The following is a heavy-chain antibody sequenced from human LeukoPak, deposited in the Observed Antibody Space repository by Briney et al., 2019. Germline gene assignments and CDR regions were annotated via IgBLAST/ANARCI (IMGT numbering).Heavy chain of an antibody. CDR3: ARGWEDSSGYYWFDP. J-gene: IGHJ5*02. CDR2: IYYSGGT. Sequence: SETLSLTCTVSGGSVSSDNYYWSWSRQPPGKGLEWIGYIYYSGGTNYNPSLKSRVTISVDTSKNQFSLKLSSVTAADTAVYYCARGWEDSSGYYWFDPWGQGTLVTVSS. D-gene: IGHD3-22*01. V-gene: IGHV4-61*01. CDR1: GGSVSSDNYY.